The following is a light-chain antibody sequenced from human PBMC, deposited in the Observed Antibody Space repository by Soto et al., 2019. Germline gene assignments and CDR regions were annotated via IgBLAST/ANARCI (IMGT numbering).Light chain of an antibody. Sequence: QSVLTQPASVSGSPGQSITISCAGTSSDVGGYNYVSWYEQHPGKAPKLIIYDVSNRPSGVSNRFSASKSGNTASLTISGLQAEDEADYYCSSYTSSSTHVVFGGGTKVTVL. CDR1: SSDVGGYNY. J-gene: IGLJ2*01. CDR2: DVS. V-gene: IGLV2-14*01. CDR3: SSYTSSSTHVV.